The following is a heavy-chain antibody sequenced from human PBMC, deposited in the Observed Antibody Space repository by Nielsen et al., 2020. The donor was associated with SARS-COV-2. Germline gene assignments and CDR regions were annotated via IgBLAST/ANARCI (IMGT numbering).Heavy chain of an antibody. J-gene: IGHJ6*02. CDR2: IYPGDSDT. V-gene: IGHV5-51*01. CDR3: ARFPYYYYYGMDV. CDR1: GYSFTSYW. Sequence: GESLKISCKGSGYSFTSYWIGWVRQMPGKGLEWMGIIYPGDSDTSYSPSFQGQVTISADKSISTAYLQWSSLKASDTAMYYCARFPYYYYYGMDVWGQGTTVTVSS.